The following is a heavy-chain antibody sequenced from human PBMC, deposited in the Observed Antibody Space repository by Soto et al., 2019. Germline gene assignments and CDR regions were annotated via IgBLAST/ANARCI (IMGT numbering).Heavy chain of an antibody. CDR1: GFTFRSYA. Sequence: QVQLVESGGGVVQPGRSLRLSCAASGFTFRSYAMHWVRQAPGKGLEWVAVISYDGSNKYYADSVKGQFTISRDNSKNTLYLQMNSLRADDTAVYYCARVPSSSGRAHFDYWGQGTLITVSS. CDR2: ISYDGSNK. J-gene: IGHJ4*02. V-gene: IGHV3-30-3*01. CDR3: ARVPSSSGRAHFDY. D-gene: IGHD2-15*01.